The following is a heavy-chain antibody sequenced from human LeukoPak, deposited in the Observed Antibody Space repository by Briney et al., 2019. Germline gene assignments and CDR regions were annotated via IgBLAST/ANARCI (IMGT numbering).Heavy chain of an antibody. J-gene: IGHJ3*02. CDR3: VWGRSDAFDI. Sequence: SVKVSCKASGGTFSSYAISWVRQAPGQGLEWMGGIVPIFGTANYAQKFQGRVTITADESTSTAYMELSSLRSEDTAVYYCVWGRSDAFDIWGQGTMVTVSS. D-gene: IGHD1-26*01. CDR2: IVPIFGTA. V-gene: IGHV1-69*13. CDR1: GGTFSSYA.